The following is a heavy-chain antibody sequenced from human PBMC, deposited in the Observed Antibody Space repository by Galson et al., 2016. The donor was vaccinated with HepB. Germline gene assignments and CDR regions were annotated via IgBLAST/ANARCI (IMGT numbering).Heavy chain of an antibody. V-gene: IGHV3-48*03. CDR1: GFTFSRYE. J-gene: IGHJ4*02. Sequence: SLRLSCAASGFTFSRYEMNWVRQAPGKGLEWVSYISSSGTTIYYADSVKGRFTISRDNAKNSQYLQMNSLRAEDTAVCYCAREPVRLDDLLTGPPKNPDYWGQGTLVTVSS. CDR2: ISSSGTTI. D-gene: IGHD3-9*01. CDR3: AREPVRLDDLLTGPPKNPDY.